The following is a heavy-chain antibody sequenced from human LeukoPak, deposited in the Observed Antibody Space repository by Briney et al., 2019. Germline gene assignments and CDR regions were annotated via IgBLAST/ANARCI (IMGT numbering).Heavy chain of an antibody. V-gene: IGHV3-7*01. CDR3: ARTPRKDIAFYMDV. D-gene: IGHD2-15*01. J-gene: IGHJ6*03. CDR2: IKQDGSEK. Sequence: GGSLRLSCAASGFTFSSYWMSWVRQAPGKGLEWVANIKQDGSEKYYVDSVKGRFTISRDNAKNSLYLQMNSLRAEDTAVYYCARTPRKDIAFYMDVWGKGTTVTVSS. CDR1: GFTFSSYW.